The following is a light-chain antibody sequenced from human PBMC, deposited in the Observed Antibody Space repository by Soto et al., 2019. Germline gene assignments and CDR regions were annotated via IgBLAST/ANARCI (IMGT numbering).Light chain of an antibody. V-gene: IGKV3-15*01. CDR1: QSISGN. CDR2: GAS. Sequence: EIVVTQSPTTLSVSPGDRATLSCRASQSISGNLAWYQQQPGQAPRLLIYGASTRATGIPARFSGSGSGTEFTLTISSLQSEDFAVYSCQQYHNWPQTFGLGTKVEVK. J-gene: IGKJ1*01. CDR3: QQYHNWPQT.